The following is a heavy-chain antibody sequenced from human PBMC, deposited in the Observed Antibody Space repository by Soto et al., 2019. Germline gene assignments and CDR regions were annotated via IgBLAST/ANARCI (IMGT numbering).Heavy chain of an antibody. Sequence: IPRTSCRETFSGYEIALVRQANRQALKEIGWMNPNSGNTGYAQKFQGRVTMTRNNSISTAYMELSNLRSEDRAVYYCARSGRPYFDWLRHFHRYYMDVWGKGTTVTVSS. D-gene: IGHD3-9*01. J-gene: IGHJ6*03. CDR3: ARSGRPYFDWLRHFHRYYMDV. V-gene: IGHV1-8*02. CDR1: RETFSGYE. CDR2: MNPNSGNT.